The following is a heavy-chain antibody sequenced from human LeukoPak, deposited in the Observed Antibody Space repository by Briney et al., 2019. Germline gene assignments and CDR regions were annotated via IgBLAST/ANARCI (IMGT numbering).Heavy chain of an antibody. CDR2: VYSGDSET. Sequence: GESLKISCQCSGYRLTSYWIGLVRDMPGGGLGGMGIVYSGDSETRYTPSFQGQVTISADKSISTAYLQWSSLKASDTAMYYWARHFPGSSSEGYYYYMDVWGKGTPVTVSS. V-gene: IGHV5-51*01. D-gene: IGHD6-6*01. J-gene: IGHJ6*03. CDR3: ARHFPGSSSEGYYYYMDV. CDR1: GYRLTSYW.